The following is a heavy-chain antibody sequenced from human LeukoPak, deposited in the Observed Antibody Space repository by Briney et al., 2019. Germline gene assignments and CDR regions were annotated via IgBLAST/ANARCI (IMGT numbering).Heavy chain of an antibody. Sequence: ASVKVSCKASGYTFNNYGITWVRQAPGQGLEWMGWISVYNGNTNYAQKFQGRVTITADKSTSTAYMELSSLRSEDTAVYYCARDSPNAWGIKYCSGGSCRGAFDIWGQGTMVTVSS. CDR3: ARDSPNAWGIKYCSGGSCRGAFDI. V-gene: IGHV1-18*04. CDR2: ISVYNGNT. D-gene: IGHD2-15*01. CDR1: GYTFNNYG. J-gene: IGHJ3*02.